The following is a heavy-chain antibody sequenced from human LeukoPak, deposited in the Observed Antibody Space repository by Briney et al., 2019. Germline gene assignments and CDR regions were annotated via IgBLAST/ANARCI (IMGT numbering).Heavy chain of an antibody. CDR3: ARQSISGSSLSYFDY. V-gene: IGHV4-59*01. CDR2: IYDSGST. D-gene: IGHD3-22*01. J-gene: IGHJ4*02. CDR1: GGSISSYY. Sequence: SETLSLTCTVSGGSISSYYWSWIPQPPGKGLEWIGNIYDSGSTNYNPSLKSRVTISVDTSKNQCSLKLSSVTAADTAVYYCARQSISGSSLSYFDYWGQGTLVNVSS.